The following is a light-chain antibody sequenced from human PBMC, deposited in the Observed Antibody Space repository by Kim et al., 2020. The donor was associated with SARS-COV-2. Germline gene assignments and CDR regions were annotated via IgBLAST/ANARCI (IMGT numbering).Light chain of an antibody. Sequence: QSVLTQPPSASGAPGQRVTISCTGSSSNIGAGYDVHWYQQLPGTAPKLLIYGNNNRPSGVPDRFSGPKSGTSASLAITGLQAEDEADYYGQSYDSSPGGSVFGGGTKLTVL. V-gene: IGLV1-40*01. CDR3: QSYDSSPGGSV. CDR2: GNN. CDR1: SSNIGAGYD. J-gene: IGLJ3*02.